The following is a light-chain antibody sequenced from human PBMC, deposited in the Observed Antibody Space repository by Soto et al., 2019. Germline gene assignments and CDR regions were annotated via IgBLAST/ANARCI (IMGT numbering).Light chain of an antibody. CDR3: QQYYNWPRT. CDR1: QSVFSS. Sequence: EIVMTQSPATLSVSPGERVTLSCRASQSVFSSLAWYQQKPGQAPRLLIYGAATRATGIPARFSGSGSGTEFTLSISSLQSEDFAVYYCQQYYNWPRTFGQGTKVEI. V-gene: IGKV3-15*01. CDR2: GAA. J-gene: IGKJ1*01.